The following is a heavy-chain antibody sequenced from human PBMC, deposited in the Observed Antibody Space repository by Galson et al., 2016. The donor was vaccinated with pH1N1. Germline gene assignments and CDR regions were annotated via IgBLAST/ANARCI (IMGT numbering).Heavy chain of an antibody. Sequence: SLRLSCAASKFTFSQYWMSWVRQAPGKGLEWVANIKLDGTKKYYVDSVRGRFTISRDNAKNSLFLQMDSLRAEDTAVSYCARSLQYYDPYYLDYWGQGTLVSVSS. J-gene: IGHJ4*02. V-gene: IGHV3-7*01. CDR2: IKLDGTKK. CDR3: ARSLQYYDPYYLDY. D-gene: IGHD3-22*01. CDR1: KFTFSQYW.